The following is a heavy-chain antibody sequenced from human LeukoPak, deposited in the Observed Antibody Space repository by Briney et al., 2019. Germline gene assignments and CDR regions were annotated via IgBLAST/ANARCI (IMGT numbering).Heavy chain of an antibody. D-gene: IGHD2-15*01. Sequence: GGSLRLSCAASGFSFSSWWMSWVRQARGKGLEWVANIKQDGNEKYYVDSVKGRFTISRDNDKNSLYLQMNSLRAEDTAVYYCVREDRSCYYYWGQGTLVTVSS. CDR1: GFSFSSWW. V-gene: IGHV3-7*03. CDR2: IKQDGNEK. CDR3: VREDRSCYYY. J-gene: IGHJ4*02.